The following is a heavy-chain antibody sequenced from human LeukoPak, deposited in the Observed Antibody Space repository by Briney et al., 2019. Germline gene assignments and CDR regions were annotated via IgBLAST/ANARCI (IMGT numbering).Heavy chain of an antibody. D-gene: IGHD2-2*01. CDR2: ISGSGGST. Sequence: GGSLRLSCAASGSTFSSYAMSWVRQAPGKGLEWVSAISGSGGSTYYADSVKGRFTISRDNSKNTLYLQMNSLRAEDTAVYYCAKGRCSSTSCYFFMTSGWFDPWGQGTLVTVSS. CDR1: GSTFSSYA. CDR3: AKGRCSSTSCYFFMTSGWFDP. V-gene: IGHV3-23*01. J-gene: IGHJ5*02.